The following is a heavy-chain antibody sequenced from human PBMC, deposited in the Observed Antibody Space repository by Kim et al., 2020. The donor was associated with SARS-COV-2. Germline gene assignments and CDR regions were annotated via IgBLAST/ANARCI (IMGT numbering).Heavy chain of an antibody. Sequence: GGSLRLSCAASGFTFTNYAMSWVRQAPGNGLEWVSTLSGSGRSTYYADSVKGRFTISRDNSKNTFYLQMDSLRVEDTAVYYCAKGAYDFDSSAYTNWGQG. D-gene: IGHD3-22*01. CDR2: LSGSGRST. CDR3: AKGAYDFDSSAYTN. V-gene: IGHV3-23*01. CDR1: GFTFTNYA. J-gene: IGHJ1*01.